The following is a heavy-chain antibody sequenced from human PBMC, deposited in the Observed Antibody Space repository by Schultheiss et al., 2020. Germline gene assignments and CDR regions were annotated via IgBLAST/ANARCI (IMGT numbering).Heavy chain of an antibody. CDR3: AKGEEKNSGGWLPTHYYYYMDV. D-gene: IGHD6-19*01. J-gene: IGHJ6*03. V-gene: IGHV3-NL1*01. CDR1: GLTFSSYG. CDR2: IYSGGST. Sequence: GESLKISCAASGLTFSSYGMHWVRQAPGKGLEWVSVIYSGGSTYYGDSVKGRFTIPRDNSKNTLYLQMNSLRAEDTAVYYCAKGEEKNSGGWLPTHYYYYMDVWGKGTTVTVSS.